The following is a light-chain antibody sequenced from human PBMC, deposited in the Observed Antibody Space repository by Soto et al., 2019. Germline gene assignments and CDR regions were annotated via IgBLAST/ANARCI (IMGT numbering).Light chain of an antibody. CDR1: QTISGY. CDR2: AAS. V-gene: IGKV1-39*01. J-gene: IGKJ3*01. CDR3: QQSYSTPFT. Sequence: DLQMTQSPSSLSASVGDRVAITCRASQTISGYLNWYQQKPGKAPKFLIYAASSLQSGVPSRFRGSGSGTDFTLTISSLQPEDFATYYCQQSYSTPFTFGPGTKVDIK.